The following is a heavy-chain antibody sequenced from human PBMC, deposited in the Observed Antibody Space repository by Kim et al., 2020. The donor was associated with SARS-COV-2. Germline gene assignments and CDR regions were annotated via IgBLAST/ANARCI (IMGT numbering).Heavy chain of an antibody. J-gene: IGHJ4*02. CDR2: ISYDGSNK. D-gene: IGHD5-12*01. CDR3: AKARGYSGYAEPSDY. CDR1: GFTFSSYG. Sequence: GGSLRLSCAASGFTFSSYGMHWVRQAPGKGLEWVAVISYDGSNKYYADSVKGRFTISRDNSKNTLYLQMNSLRAEDTAVYYCAKARGYSGYAEPSDYWGQGTLVTVSS. V-gene: IGHV3-30*18.